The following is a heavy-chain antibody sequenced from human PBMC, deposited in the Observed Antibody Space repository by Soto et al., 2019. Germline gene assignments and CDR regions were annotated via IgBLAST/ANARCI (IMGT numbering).Heavy chain of an antibody. V-gene: IGHV4-30-4*01. D-gene: IGHD3-10*01. Sequence: SETLSLTCTVSGGSISSGDYYWSWIRQPPGKGLEWIGYIYYSGSTYYNPSLKSRVTISVDTSKNQFSLKLSSVTAADTAVYYCARFIAYYYGSGSYYNPHNWFDPWGQGTLVTVS. J-gene: IGHJ5*02. CDR3: ARFIAYYYGSGSYYNPHNWFDP. CDR1: GGSISSGDYY. CDR2: IYYSGST.